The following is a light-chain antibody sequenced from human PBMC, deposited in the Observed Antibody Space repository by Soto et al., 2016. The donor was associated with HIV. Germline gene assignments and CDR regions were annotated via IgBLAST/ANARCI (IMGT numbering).Light chain of an antibody. CDR1: RSVSVW. CDR3: QQYNTVPWT. J-gene: IGKJ1*01. V-gene: IGKV1-5*03. Sequence: DIQMTQFPSTLSASIGDRVTITCRASRSVSVWLAWYQQKPGKAPNLLIFKTSTLEIGVPSRFSGSGSGTDFTLTLSSVQPDDVGTYYCQQYNTVPWTFGQGT. CDR2: KTS.